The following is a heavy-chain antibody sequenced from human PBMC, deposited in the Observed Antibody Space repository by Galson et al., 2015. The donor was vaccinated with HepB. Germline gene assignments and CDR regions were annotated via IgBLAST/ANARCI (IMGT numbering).Heavy chain of an antibody. J-gene: IGHJ3*02. V-gene: IGHV3-23*01. D-gene: IGHD3-3*01. CDR2: ISGSGGSS. CDR3: AKDRVTDFWSGYRHENDAFDI. CDR1: GFTFSSYA. Sequence: SLRLSCAASGFTFSSYAMSWVRQAPGKGLEWVSAISGSGGSSYYADSVKGRFTIYRDNSKNTLYLQMNSLRAEDTAVYYCAKDRVTDFWSGYRHENDAFDIWGQGTMVTVSS.